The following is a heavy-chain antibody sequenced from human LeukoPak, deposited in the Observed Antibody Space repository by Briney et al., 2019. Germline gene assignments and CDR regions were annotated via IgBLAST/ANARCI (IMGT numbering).Heavy chain of an antibody. CDR1: GFTLRHFA. J-gene: IGHJ4*02. V-gene: IGHV3-23*01. CDR2: IASDGDT. CDR3: ANEAHRHLDLHN. Sequence: GGSLRLSCAASGFTLRHFAMNWVRQAPGKGLEWVSSIASDGDTFYSGFVKGRFTISRAISTNTLLLLMNSLRADDTAISFCANEAHRHLDLHNWGQGTLVTVST.